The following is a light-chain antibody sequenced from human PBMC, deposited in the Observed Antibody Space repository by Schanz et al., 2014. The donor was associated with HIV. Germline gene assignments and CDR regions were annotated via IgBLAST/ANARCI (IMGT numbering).Light chain of an antibody. J-gene: IGKJ1*01. CDR1: QSIGSN. CDR2: GAS. Sequence: EMVMTQSPATLSASPGERATLSCRASQSIGSNLAWYQQKPGQAPRLLIYGASSRAIGTPDRFSGSGSGTDVNLSISRREPGDFAVYYCQQYGSSPRTFGQGTKVEIK. V-gene: IGKV3-20*01. CDR3: QQYGSSPRT.